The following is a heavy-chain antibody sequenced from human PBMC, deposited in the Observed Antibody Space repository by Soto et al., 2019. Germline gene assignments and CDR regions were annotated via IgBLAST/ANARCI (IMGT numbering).Heavy chain of an antibody. CDR3: ARMLGYDSSGYSRSPDY. D-gene: IGHD3-22*01. Sequence: ASVKVSCKASGYTFTSYDINWVRQATGQGLEWMGWMNPNSGNTGYAQKLQGRVTMTTNTSISTAYMELRSLRSEDTAVYYCARMLGYDSSGYSRSPDYWGQGTLVTVSS. CDR1: GYTFTSYD. V-gene: IGHV1-8*01. CDR2: MNPNSGNT. J-gene: IGHJ4*02.